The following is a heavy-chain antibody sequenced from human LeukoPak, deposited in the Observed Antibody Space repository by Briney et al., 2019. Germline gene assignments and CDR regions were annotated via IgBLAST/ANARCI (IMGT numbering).Heavy chain of an antibody. D-gene: IGHD6-13*01. J-gene: IGHJ4*02. CDR1: GGTFSSYA. V-gene: IGHV1-69*13. Sequence: ASVKVSCKAAGGTFSSYAFSWVRQAPGLGLEWMGGIIPPSGTANYAQKFQGRVTITADESTSTAYMELSSLRSEDTAVYYCARSGYSSSWYGGQFDYWGQGTLVTVSS. CDR3: ARSGYSSSWYGGQFDY. CDR2: IIPPSGTA.